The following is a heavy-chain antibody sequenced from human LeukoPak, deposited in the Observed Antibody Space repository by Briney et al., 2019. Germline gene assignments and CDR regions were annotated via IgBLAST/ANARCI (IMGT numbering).Heavy chain of an antibody. CDR2: IYHSGST. V-gene: IGHV4-30-2*01. J-gene: IGHJ4*02. CDR3: ARPEHVPTYYYDSSGPLDY. CDR1: GGSISSGGYS. D-gene: IGHD3-22*01. Sequence: SQTLSLTCAVSGGSISSGGYSWSWIRQPPGKGLEWIGYIYHSGSTYYNPSLKSRVTVSVDRSKNQFSLKLSSVTAADTAVYYYARPEHVPTYYYDSSGPLDYWGQGTLVTVSS.